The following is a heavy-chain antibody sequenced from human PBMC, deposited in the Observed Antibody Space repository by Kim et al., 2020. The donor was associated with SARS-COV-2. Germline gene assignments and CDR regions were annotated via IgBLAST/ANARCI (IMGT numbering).Heavy chain of an antibody. V-gene: IGHV3-11*06. CDR3: ARAGAAVEGYYFDL. J-gene: IGHJ2*01. D-gene: IGHD6-25*01. Sequence: ADAVKGRCTIARDNAEDSLYLQMNSLGAEDTAVYYCARAGAAVEGYYFDLWGRGTLVTVSS.